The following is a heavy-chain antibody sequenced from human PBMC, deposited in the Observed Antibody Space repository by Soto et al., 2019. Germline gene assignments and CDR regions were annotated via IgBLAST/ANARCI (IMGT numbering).Heavy chain of an antibody. D-gene: IGHD3-10*01. CDR1: GGSISSSSYY. J-gene: IGHJ4*02. CDR2: IYYSGST. Sequence: QLQLQESGPGLVKPSETLSLTCTVSGGSISSSSYYWGWIRQPPGKGLEWIGSIYYSGSTYYNPSLKSRVTITVDTSKNQLSLKLSSATTADTAVYYCATSLGRINTIPDYWGQGTLVTVSS. V-gene: IGHV4-39*01. CDR3: ATSLGRINTIPDY.